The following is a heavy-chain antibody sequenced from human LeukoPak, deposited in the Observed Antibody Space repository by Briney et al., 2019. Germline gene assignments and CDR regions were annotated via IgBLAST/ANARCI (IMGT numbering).Heavy chain of an antibody. Sequence: SETLSLTCTVSGGSISSGGYYWSWIRQPPGRGLEWIGYIYDSGNTKYSPSLKSRITISVDTSKNQFSLKLNSVTAADTAVYYCARPYTLGWFDSWGQGTLVTVSS. V-gene: IGHV4-61*08. CDR3: ARPYTLGWFDS. CDR2: IYDSGNT. CDR1: GGSISSGGYY. D-gene: IGHD7-27*01. J-gene: IGHJ5*01.